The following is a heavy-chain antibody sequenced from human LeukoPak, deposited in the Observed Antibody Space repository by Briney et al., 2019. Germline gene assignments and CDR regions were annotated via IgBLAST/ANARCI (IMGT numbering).Heavy chain of an antibody. CDR3: ARGVSNYYDSSGSYWYFDL. J-gene: IGHJ2*01. D-gene: IGHD3-22*01. CDR1: GYTFTSYG. V-gene: IGHV1-46*01. CDR2: INPSGGST. Sequence: ASVKVSCKASGYTFTSYGISWVRQAPGQGLEWMGIINPSGGSTSYAQKFQGRVTMTRDTSTSTVYMELSSLRSEDTAVYYCARGVSNYYDSSGSYWYFDLWGRGTLVTVSS.